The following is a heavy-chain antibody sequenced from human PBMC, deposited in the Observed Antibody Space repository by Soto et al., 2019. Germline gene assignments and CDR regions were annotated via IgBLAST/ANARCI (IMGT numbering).Heavy chain of an antibody. CDR2: IYYSGST. CDR1: GGSISSSSYY. CDR3: ARPNCSSTSCYFED. D-gene: IGHD2-2*01. J-gene: IGHJ4*02. Sequence: SETLSLTCTVSGGSISSSSYYWGWIRQPPGKGLEWIGSIYYSGSTYYNPSLKSRVTISVDTSKNQFSLKLSSVTAADTAVYYCARPNCSSTSCYFEDWGQGTLVTVSS. V-gene: IGHV4-39*01.